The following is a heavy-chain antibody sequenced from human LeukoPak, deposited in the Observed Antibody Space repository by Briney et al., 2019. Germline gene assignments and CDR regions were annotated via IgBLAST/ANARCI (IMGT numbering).Heavy chain of an antibody. D-gene: IGHD3-10*01. CDR3: ARTYGSGSYYDY. J-gene: IGHJ4*02. Sequence: ASVKVSCKASGCTFTSYDINWVRQATGQGLEWMGWMNPNSGNTGYAQKFQGRVTITRNTSISTAYMELSSLRSEDTAVYYCARTYGSGSYYDYWGQGTLVIVSS. CDR1: GCTFTSYD. CDR2: MNPNSGNT. V-gene: IGHV1-8*03.